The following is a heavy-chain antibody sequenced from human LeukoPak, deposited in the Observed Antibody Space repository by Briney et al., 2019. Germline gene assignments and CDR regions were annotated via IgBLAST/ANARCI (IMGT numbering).Heavy chain of an antibody. V-gene: IGHV3-23*01. J-gene: IGHJ4*02. CDR2: ISGSGSST. CDR3: AKDSNGWHQRGSNYFDY. D-gene: IGHD6-19*01. Sequence: PGGSLRLSCAASGFTFTSYAMNWVRQAPGKGLEWVLTISGSGSSTYYVDSVKGRFTISRDNSKNTLYLQMNSLRAEDTAEYYCAKDSNGWHQRGSNYFDYWGQGTLVTVSS. CDR1: GFTFTSYA.